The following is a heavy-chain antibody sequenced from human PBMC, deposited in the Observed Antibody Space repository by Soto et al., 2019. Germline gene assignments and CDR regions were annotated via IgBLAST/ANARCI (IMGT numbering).Heavy chain of an antibody. CDR1: GESISSSSCY. D-gene: IGHD2-21*02. Sequence: SETLSLTCIVSGESISSSSCYWGWIRQPPGKGLEWIGSIYYSGRTYYNPSFKSRVTISIDTSKNQFSLKLSSVPATDTAVYYCARQRTTVVTQAYFDHWGQGALVTVSS. CDR3: ARQRTTVVTQAYFDH. J-gene: IGHJ4*02. V-gene: IGHV4-39*01. CDR2: IYYSGRT.